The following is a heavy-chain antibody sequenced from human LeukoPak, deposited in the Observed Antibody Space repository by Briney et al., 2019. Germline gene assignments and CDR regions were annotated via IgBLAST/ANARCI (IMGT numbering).Heavy chain of an antibody. CDR3: ARVPAARDFGY. D-gene: IGHD2-15*01. J-gene: IGHJ4*02. CDR1: GYTFTNYD. Sequence: ASVKVSCKASGYTFTNYDIHWVRQATGQGLEWVGWMNPYSGNTGYAQKFQGRVTMTRDTSINTAYLELSSLKSGDTAVYYCARVPAARDFGYWGQGTPVIVSS. CDR2: MNPYSGNT. V-gene: IGHV1-8*01.